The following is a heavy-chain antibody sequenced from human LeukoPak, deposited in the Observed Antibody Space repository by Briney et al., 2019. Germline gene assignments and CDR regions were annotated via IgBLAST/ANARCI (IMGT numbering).Heavy chain of an antibody. CDR2: INHSGST. Sequence: SETLSLTCTVSGGSISSYYWSWIRQPPGKGLEWIGEINHSGSTNYNPSLKSRVTISVDTSKNQFSLKLSSVTAADTAVYYCARASSITIFTYYDILTGYQWYFDYWGQGTLVTVSS. D-gene: IGHD3-9*01. CDR3: ARASSITIFTYYDILTGYQWYFDY. J-gene: IGHJ4*02. V-gene: IGHV4-34*01. CDR1: GGSISSYY.